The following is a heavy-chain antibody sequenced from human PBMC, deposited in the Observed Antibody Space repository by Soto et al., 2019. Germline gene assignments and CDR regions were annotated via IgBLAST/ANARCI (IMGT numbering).Heavy chain of an antibody. CDR1: GYTLTELS. V-gene: IGHV1-24*01. CDR2: FDPEDGET. J-gene: IGHJ6*02. D-gene: IGHD6-13*01. Sequence: ASVKVSCKVSGYTLTELSMHWVRQAPGKGLEWMGGFDPEDGETIYAQKFQGRVTMTEDTSTDTAYMELSSLRSEDTAVYYCATELAAAGTSIDYYYGMDVWGQGTTVTVSS. CDR3: ATELAAAGTSIDYYYGMDV.